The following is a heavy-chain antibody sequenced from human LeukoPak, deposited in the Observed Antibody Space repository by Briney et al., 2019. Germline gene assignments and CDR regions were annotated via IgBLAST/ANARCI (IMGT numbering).Heavy chain of an antibody. J-gene: IGHJ3*02. CDR3: ARERTNLGTTGTYDAFDI. CDR2: IIPIFGTA. V-gene: IGHV1-69*05. D-gene: IGHD1-1*01. Sequence: SVKVSCKASGGTFSSYAISWVRQAPGQGLEWMGRIIPIFGTANYAQKFQGRVTITMDESTSTAYMELSSLRSEDTAVYYCARERTNLGTTGTYDAFDIWGQGTMVTVSS. CDR1: GGTFSSYA.